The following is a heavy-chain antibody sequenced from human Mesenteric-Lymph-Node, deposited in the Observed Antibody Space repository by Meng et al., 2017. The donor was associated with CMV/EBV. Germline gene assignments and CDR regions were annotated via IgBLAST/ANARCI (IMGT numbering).Heavy chain of an antibody. V-gene: IGHV1-18*01. CDR3: ARDPRVSSGWYEGNWFDP. Sequence: ASVKVSCKVSGYTLTELSMHWVRQAPGKGLEWMGWISAYNGDTKYAQKFQGRVTMTTDTSTSTAYMELRSLGSDDTAVYYCARDPRVSSGWYEGNWFDPWGQGTLVTVSS. J-gene: IGHJ5*02. D-gene: IGHD6-19*01. CDR1: GYTLTELS. CDR2: ISAYNGDT.